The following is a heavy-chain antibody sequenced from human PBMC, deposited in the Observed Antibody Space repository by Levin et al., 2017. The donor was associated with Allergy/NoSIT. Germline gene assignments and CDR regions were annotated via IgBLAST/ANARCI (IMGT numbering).Heavy chain of an antibody. V-gene: IGHV3-30*18. CDR1: GFTFRNYG. J-gene: IGHJ4*02. CDR2: ISYDGNNQ. CDR3: VKGFGGTLYATYYFDY. Sequence: GESLKISCAASGFTFRNYGMHWVRQAPGKGLEWVAIISYDGNNQYYADSVKGRFTISRDNSKNTLYLQMSSLRAEDTAVYYCVKGFGGTLYATYYFDYWGQGTLVTVSS. D-gene: IGHD3-10*01.